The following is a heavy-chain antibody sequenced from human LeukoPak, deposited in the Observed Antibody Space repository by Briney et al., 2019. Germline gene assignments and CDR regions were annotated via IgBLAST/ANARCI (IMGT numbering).Heavy chain of an antibody. J-gene: IGHJ6*02. CDR1: GFTFGDYA. Sequence: GGSLRLSCTTSGFTFGDYAMSWVRQAPGKGLEWVGFIRSKVYGGTTEYAASVRGRFTLSRDDSKNIAYLQMNSLRAEDTAVYYCARDLENIIYYYGMDVWGQGTTVTVSS. V-gene: IGHV3-49*04. CDR2: IRSKVYGGTT. CDR3: ARDLENIIYYYGMDV.